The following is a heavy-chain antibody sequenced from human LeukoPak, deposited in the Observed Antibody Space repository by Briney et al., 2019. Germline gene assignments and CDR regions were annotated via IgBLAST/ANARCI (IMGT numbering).Heavy chain of an antibody. CDR1: GFTFSSYG. Sequence: GRSLRLSCAASGFTFSSYGIHWVRQAPGKGLEWLAFITYDGNNKFYADSVKGRFTISRDNSQKKLFLQLSSLKAEDTAVYHCAKDMTTVTSKGDYWGQGTLVTVSS. V-gene: IGHV3-30*18. CDR3: AKDMTTVTSKGDY. J-gene: IGHJ4*02. D-gene: IGHD4-17*01. CDR2: ITYDGNNK.